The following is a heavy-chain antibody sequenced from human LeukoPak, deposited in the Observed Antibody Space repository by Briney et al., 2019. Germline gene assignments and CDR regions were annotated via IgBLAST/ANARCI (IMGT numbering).Heavy chain of an antibody. Sequence: GASVKVSCKASGYTFTSYDINWVRQATGQGLEWMGWMNPNSGNTGYAQKSQGRVNMTRNTSISTAYMELSSLRSEDTAVYYCARRKIAAAGISDYWGQGTLVTVSS. CDR2: MNPNSGNT. CDR1: GYTFTSYD. CDR3: ARRKIAAAGISDY. D-gene: IGHD6-13*01. V-gene: IGHV1-8*01. J-gene: IGHJ4*02.